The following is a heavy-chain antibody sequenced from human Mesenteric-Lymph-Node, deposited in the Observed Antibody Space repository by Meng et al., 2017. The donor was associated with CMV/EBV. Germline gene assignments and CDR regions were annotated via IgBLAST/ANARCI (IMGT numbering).Heavy chain of an antibody. CDR3: ARLLEGTFDP. CDR1: GASSGSSCNR. CDR2: IYHTGNT. J-gene: IGHJ5*02. D-gene: IGHD1-1*01. Sequence: LSCVDAGASSGSSCNRWSWVRQPQGKGLEWIGEIYHTGNTHYNPSLKSRVTMSIDKSKNQFSLKLSSVTAADTAVFYCARLLEGTFDPWGQGTLVTVSS. V-gene: IGHV4-4*02.